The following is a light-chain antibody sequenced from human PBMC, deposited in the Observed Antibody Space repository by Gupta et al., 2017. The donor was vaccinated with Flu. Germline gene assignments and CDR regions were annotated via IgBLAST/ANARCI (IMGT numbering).Light chain of an antibody. J-gene: IGKJ4*01. Sequence: ETVMTQSPVTLSASPAERVTLSCRASQDVGRNLAWYQQKPGRAPRLLIFGASTRAAHVPARFSGSGSGTXFTLTIXGLQSEDFVFYFCQQDNKWPISFGXGTTVDIK. V-gene: IGKV3D-15*01. CDR3: QQDNKWPIS. CDR1: QDVGRN. CDR2: GAS.